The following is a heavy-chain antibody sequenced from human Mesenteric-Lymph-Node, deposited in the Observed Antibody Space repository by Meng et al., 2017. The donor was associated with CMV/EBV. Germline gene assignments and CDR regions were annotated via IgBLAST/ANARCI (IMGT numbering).Heavy chain of an antibody. J-gene: IGHJ6*02. D-gene: IGHD5-12*01. V-gene: IGHV3-9*01. CDR2: ISWDSKTI. CDR1: GFTFDDYA. Sequence: SLKISCVASGFTFDDYAMHWVRQAPGKGLEWVASISWDSKTIVYADSVKGRFTISRDNAKSSLSLQMNSLRAEDTALYYCAKDLLARIPKEYYYYGMNVWGQGTTVTVSS. CDR3: AKDLLARIPKEYYYYGMNV.